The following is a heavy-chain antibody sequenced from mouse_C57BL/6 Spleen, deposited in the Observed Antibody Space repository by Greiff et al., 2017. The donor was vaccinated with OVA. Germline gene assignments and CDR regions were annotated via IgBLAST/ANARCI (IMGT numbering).Heavy chain of an antibody. V-gene: IGHV1-52*01. CDR2: IDPSDSET. Sequence: QVQLQQPGAELVRPGSSVKLSCKASGYTFTSYWMHWVKQRPIQGLEWIGNIDPSDSETHYNQKFKDKATLTVDKSSSTAYMQLSRLTSEDSAVYYCARKVDSSGYSDYWGQGTTLTVSS. CDR1: GYTFTSYW. D-gene: IGHD3-2*02. CDR3: ARKVDSSGYSDY. J-gene: IGHJ2*01.